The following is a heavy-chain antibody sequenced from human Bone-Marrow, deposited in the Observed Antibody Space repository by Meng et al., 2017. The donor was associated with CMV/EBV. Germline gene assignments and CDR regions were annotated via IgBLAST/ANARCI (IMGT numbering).Heavy chain of an antibody. CDR2: IYPGDSRT. Sequence: GESLKISCQASGYTFTDYWIGWVRQMPGKGLEWMAIIYPGDSRTIYSPSFQGQVTISTDKSISTAYLQWSSLRASDTAMYYCARRIGMAYGMDVWGQGTTVTVSS. CDR1: GYTFTDYW. D-gene: IGHD5-24*01. J-gene: IGHJ6*02. CDR3: ARRIGMAYGMDV. V-gene: IGHV5-51*01.